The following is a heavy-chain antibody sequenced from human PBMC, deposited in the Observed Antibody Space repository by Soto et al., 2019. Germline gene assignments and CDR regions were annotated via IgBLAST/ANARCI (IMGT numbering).Heavy chain of an antibody. Sequence: SETLSLTCTVSGGSISSYYWSWIRQPPGKGLEWIGYIYYSGSTNYNPSLKSRVTISVETSKNQFSLKLSSVTAADTAVYYCARDPTYSAYYYYGMDVWGQGTTVTVSS. CDR2: IYYSGST. V-gene: IGHV4-59*01. J-gene: IGHJ6*02. CDR1: GGSISSYY. D-gene: IGHD2-21*01. CDR3: ARDPTYSAYYYYGMDV.